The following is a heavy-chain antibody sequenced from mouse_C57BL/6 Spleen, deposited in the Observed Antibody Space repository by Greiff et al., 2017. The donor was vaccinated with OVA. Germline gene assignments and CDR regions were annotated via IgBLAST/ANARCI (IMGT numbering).Heavy chain of an antibody. CDR2: IYPGDGDT. CDR3: ARGGAYYSNQYYFDY. J-gene: IGHJ2*01. Sequence: VKLMESGPELVKPGASVKISCKASGYAFSSSWMNWVKQRPGKGLEWIGRIYPGDGDTNYNGKFKGKATLTADKSSSTAYMQLSSLTSEDSAVYFCARGGAYYSNQYYFDYWGQGTTLTVSS. V-gene: IGHV1-82*01. CDR1: GYAFSSSW. D-gene: IGHD2-5*01.